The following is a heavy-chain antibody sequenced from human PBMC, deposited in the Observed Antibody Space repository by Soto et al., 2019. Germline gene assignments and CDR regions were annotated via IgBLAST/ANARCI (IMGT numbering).Heavy chain of an antibody. CDR2: FDPEDGET. J-gene: IGHJ6*03. V-gene: IGHV1-24*01. Sequence: ASVKVSSKVSGYTLTELSMHWVRQAPGKGLEWMGGFDPEDGETIYAQKFQGRVTMTQDTSTDTAYMELSSLRSEDTAVYYCATNGPDYYYYYMDVSGKGTTVTVSS. CDR3: ATNGPDYYYYYMDV. CDR1: GYTLTELS.